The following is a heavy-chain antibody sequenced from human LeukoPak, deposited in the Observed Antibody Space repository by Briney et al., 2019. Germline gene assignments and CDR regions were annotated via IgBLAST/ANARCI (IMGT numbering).Heavy chain of an antibody. D-gene: IGHD5-18*01. J-gene: IGHJ6*03. Sequence: SETLSLTCTVSGGSISSGSYYWSWIRQPAGKGLEWIGRIYTSGSTNYNPSLKSRVTISVDTSKNQFSLKLSSVTAADTAVYYCARTTEGGYTYDYFYYYYMDVWGKGTTVTISS. CDR3: ARTTEGGYTYDYFYYYYMDV. CDR1: GGSISSGSYY. CDR2: IYTSGST. V-gene: IGHV4-61*02.